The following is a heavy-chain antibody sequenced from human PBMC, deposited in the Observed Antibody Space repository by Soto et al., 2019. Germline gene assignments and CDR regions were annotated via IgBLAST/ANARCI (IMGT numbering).Heavy chain of an antibody. J-gene: IGHJ6*03. CDR1: GGTFSSYT. Sequence: SVKVSCKASGGTFSSYTISCVRQAPGQGLEWMGWISPNGGIAKYAQKFRGRVTVTRDKSISAVYMELSSLRSDDTAVYYCARESGGATATLDYYYFYMDVWGKGTTVTVSS. V-gene: IGHV1-69*10. D-gene: IGHD5-12*01. CDR3: ARESGGATATLDYYYFYMDV. CDR2: ISPNGGIA.